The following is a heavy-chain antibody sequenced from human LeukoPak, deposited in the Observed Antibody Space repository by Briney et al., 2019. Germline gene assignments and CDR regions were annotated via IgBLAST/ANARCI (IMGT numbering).Heavy chain of an antibody. CDR1: GFPVSSNH. Sequence: GGSLRLSCAASGFPVSSNHMNWARQAPGKGLEWVSIIYTGGSTYYADSVRGRFTISTDNSKNTLYLQMNSLRPEDTAVYHCARWGYAGNSQAFDIWGQGTMVTVSS. J-gene: IGHJ3*02. CDR2: IYTGGST. V-gene: IGHV3-66*01. D-gene: IGHD4-23*01. CDR3: ARWGYAGNSQAFDI.